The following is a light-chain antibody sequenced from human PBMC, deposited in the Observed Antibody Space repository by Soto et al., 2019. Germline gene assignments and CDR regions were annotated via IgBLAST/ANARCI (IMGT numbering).Light chain of an antibody. CDR3: QQSFSTPSYT. CDR1: QSISRY. J-gene: IGKJ2*01. CDR2: SAS. V-gene: IGKV1-39*01. Sequence: DIQMTQSPSSLSASVGDGVTITCRASQSISRYLNWYQQKPGKAPKLLIYSASSLQTGVPSRFSGSGSWTDFTLTISSLQPEDVATYYCQQSFSTPSYTFGQGTKLRIK.